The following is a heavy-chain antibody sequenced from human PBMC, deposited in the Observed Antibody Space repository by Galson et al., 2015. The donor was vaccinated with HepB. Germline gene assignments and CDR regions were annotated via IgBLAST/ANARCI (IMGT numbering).Heavy chain of an antibody. CDR3: AIVVIPARAEGDDY. Sequence: QSGAEVKKPGESLRISCKGSGYSFTSYWISWVRQMPGKGLEWMGRIDPSDSYTNYSPSFQGHVTISADKSISTAYLQWSSLKASATAIYYCAIVVIPARAEGDDYSLQGTLFTVSS. J-gene: IGHJ4*02. CDR2: IDPSDSYT. V-gene: IGHV5-10-1*01. CDR1: GYSFTSYW. D-gene: IGHD6-6*01.